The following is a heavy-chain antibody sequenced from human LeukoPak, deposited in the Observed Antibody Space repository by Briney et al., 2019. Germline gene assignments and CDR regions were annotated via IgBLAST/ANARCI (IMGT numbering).Heavy chain of an antibody. Sequence: GGSLRLSCAASGFTFSDHYMDWVRQAPGKGLEWVGRTRNKANSYTTEYAASVKGRFTISRDDSKNSLYLQMNSLKTEDTAVYYCASLDYVDTAMVGNHYWGQGTLVTVSS. CDR3: ASLDYVDTAMVGNHY. CDR2: TRNKANSYTT. V-gene: IGHV3-72*01. D-gene: IGHD5-18*01. CDR1: GFTFSDHY. J-gene: IGHJ4*02.